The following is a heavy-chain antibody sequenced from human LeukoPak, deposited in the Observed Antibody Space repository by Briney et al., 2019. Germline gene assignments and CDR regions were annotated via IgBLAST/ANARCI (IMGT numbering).Heavy chain of an antibody. J-gene: IGHJ4*02. D-gene: IGHD5-24*01. CDR1: GFTFSSYA. V-gene: IGHV3-23*01. CDR2: ISGSGGST. CDR3: AKELSAHLEMATITSAFDY. Sequence: GGSLRLSCAASGFTFSSYAMNWVRQAPGKGLEWVSAISGSGGSTYYADSVKGRFTISRDNSKNTLYLQMNSLRAEDTAVYYCAKELSAHLEMATITSAFDYWGQGTLVTVSS.